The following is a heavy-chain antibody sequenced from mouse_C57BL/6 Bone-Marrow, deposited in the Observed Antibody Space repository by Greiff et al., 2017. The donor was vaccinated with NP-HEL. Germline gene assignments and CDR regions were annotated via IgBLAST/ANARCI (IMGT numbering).Heavy chain of an antibody. CDR2: INPGSGGT. V-gene: IGHV1-54*01. CDR3: ARSRGFTTVVNWYFDV. J-gene: IGHJ1*03. Sequence: QVQLKQSGAELVRPGTSVKVSCKASGYAFTNYLIEWVKQRPGQGLEWIGVINPGSGGTNYNEKFKGKATLTADKSSSTAYMQLSSLTSEDSAVYFCARSRGFTTVVNWYFDVWGTGTTVTVSS. D-gene: IGHD1-1*01. CDR1: GYAFTNYL.